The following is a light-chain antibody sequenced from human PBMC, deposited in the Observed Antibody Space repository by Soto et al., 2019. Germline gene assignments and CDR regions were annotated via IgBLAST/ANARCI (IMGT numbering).Light chain of an antibody. CDR2: GAS. Sequence: EIVLTQSPGTLSLSPGERASLSCRASQSVSSEKLAWYQQKPGQAPRLLIFGASGRATGIPERFSGSGSGTDFSLTISRLEPEDSAVYYCQQYGSSLLTVGGGPVVDIK. V-gene: IGKV3-20*01. J-gene: IGKJ4*02. CDR3: QQYGSSLLT. CDR1: QSVSSEK.